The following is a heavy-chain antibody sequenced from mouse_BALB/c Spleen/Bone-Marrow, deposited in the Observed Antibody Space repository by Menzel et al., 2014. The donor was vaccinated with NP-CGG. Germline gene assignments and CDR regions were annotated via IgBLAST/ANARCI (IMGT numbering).Heavy chain of an antibody. V-gene: IGHV2-2*02. CDR2: IWSGGST. CDR3: ARNWDDYAMDY. D-gene: IGHD4-1*01. Sequence: VQLQQSGPGLVQPPQSLSITCTVSSFSLSSFGLHWVRQSPGKGLEWLGVIWSGGSTDYNAAFISRLSISKDNSKSQVFFKMNSLQANDTAIYYCARNWDDYAMDYWGQGTSVTVSS. J-gene: IGHJ4*01. CDR1: SFSLSSFG.